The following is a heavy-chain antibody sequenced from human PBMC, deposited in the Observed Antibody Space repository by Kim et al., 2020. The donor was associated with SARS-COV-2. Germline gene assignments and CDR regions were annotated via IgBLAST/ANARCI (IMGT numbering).Heavy chain of an antibody. CDR3: AREDCSGGSCHYYYYGMDV. J-gene: IGHJ6*02. D-gene: IGHD2-15*01. CDR1: GFTFSSYW. V-gene: IGHV3-7*01. CDR2: IKQDGSEK. Sequence: GGSLRLSCAASGFTFSSYWMSWVRQAPGKGLEWVANIKQDGSEKYYVDSVKGRFTISRDNAKNSLYLQMNSMRAEDTAVYYCAREDCSGGSCHYYYYGMDVGGPETTGTFSS.